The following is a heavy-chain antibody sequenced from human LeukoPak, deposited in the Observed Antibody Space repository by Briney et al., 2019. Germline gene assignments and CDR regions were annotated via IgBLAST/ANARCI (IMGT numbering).Heavy chain of an antibody. CDR1: GFTFSSYW. V-gene: IGHV3-74*01. Sequence: PGGSLRLYCAAYGFTFSSYWMHWVRQAQGKGLVWVSRINSDGSSTRYADSGRGRFTISRDNDKTTLYLQTNSLRAEDTAVYYCARDPVRGYSYGSYDYWGQGTLVTVSS. CDR2: INSDGSST. CDR3: ARDPVRGYSYGSYDY. D-gene: IGHD5-18*01. J-gene: IGHJ4*02.